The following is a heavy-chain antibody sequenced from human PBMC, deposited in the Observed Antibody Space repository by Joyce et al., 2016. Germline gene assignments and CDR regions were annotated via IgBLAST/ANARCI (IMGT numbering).Heavy chain of an antibody. CDR1: GGTLNSHA. J-gene: IGHJ6*03. CDR3: AGRMGRGVSGYHYYMDV. CDR2: SNPSLSAA. Sequence: QMQLVQSGAEVKKPGSSVKVSCKASGGTLNSHAISWVRQAPGQGLEWMGGSNPSLSAANYAQKFQGRVTITADKSTNTAYMELRSLRSEDTAVYYCAGRMGRGVSGYHYYMDVWGQGTAVTVSS. V-gene: IGHV1-69*06. D-gene: IGHD3-10*01.